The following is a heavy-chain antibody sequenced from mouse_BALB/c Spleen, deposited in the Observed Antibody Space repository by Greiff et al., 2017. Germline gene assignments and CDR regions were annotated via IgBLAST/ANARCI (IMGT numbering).Heavy chain of an antibody. J-gene: IGHJ3*01. CDR3: AIYDYDAWFAY. V-gene: IGHV1-18*01. Sequence: VQLQQSGPDLVKPGASVKISCKASGYSFTYYNMGWVKQSPGKSLEWIGDINPNNGGTIYNQKFKGKATLTVDKSSSTAYMELRSLTSEDTAVYYCAIYDYDAWFAYWGQGTLVTVSA. CDR2: INPNNGGT. CDR1: GYSFTYYN. D-gene: IGHD2-4*01.